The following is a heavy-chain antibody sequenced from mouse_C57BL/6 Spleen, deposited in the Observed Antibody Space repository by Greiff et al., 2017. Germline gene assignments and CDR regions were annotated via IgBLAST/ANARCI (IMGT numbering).Heavy chain of an antibody. CDR1: GFSLTSYG. D-gene: IGHD1-1*01. J-gene: IGHJ4*01. Sequence: VQLQQSGPGLVQPSQSPSITCTVSGFSLTSYGVHWVSQSPGKGLEWLGVIWSGGSTDYNAAFISRLSISKDNSKSQVFFKMNSLQADDTAIYYCARNGDYGSSNYAMDYWGQGTSVTVSS. V-gene: IGHV2-2*01. CDR2: IWSGGST. CDR3: ARNGDYGSSNYAMDY.